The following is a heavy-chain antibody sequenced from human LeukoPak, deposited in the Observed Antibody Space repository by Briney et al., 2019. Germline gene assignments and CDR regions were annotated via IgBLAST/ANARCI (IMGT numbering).Heavy chain of an antibody. CDR3: AREALDIVVVPASWRMYYMDV. V-gene: IGHV3-53*05. Sequence: GGSLRLSCAASGFTVSSNYMSWVRQAPGKGLEWVSVIYSGGSTYYADSVKGRFTISRDNSKNTLYLQMNSLRAEDTAVYYCAREALDIVVVPASWRMYYMDVWGKGTTVTVSS. D-gene: IGHD2-2*03. J-gene: IGHJ6*03. CDR2: IYSGGST. CDR1: GFTVSSNY.